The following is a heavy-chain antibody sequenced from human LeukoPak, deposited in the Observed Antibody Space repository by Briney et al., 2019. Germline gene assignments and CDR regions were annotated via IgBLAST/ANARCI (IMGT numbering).Heavy chain of an antibody. CDR2: NSGEGGST. CDR1: GFTFDDHA. CDR3: ARGGGSSYGRFDY. J-gene: IGHJ4*02. V-gene: IGHV3-43*02. Sequence: PGGSLRLSRAASGFTFDDHAMHGVRPAPGKGLDGGSVNSGEGGSTYYADSVKGRFTISRDNCKNSLYLQMNSLRTDDTALYYCARGGGSSYGRFDYWGQGTLVTVPS. D-gene: IGHD5-18*01.